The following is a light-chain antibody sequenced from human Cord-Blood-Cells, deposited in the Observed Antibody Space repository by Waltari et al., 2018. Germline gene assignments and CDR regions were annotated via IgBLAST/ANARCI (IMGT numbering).Light chain of an antibody. V-gene: IGKV4-1*01. CDR3: QQYYSTMYS. Sequence: DIVMTQSPDSLAVSLGERATINCKSSQSVLYSSNNKNYLAWYQQKPGQPPKLLIYWASIRESGVHDRFSGSGSGTDFTLTISSLQAEDVAVYYCQQYYSTMYSFGQGTKLEIK. J-gene: IGKJ2*03. CDR2: WAS. CDR1: QSVLYSSNNKNY.